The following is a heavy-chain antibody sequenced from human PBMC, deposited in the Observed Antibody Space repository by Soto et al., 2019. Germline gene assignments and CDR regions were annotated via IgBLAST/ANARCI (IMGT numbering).Heavy chain of an antibody. Sequence: HVQLRQWGAGLLKPSDTLSLTCAVYGESLNYYYWSWIRQAPGKGLEWIGEFYQGGSTHYNPSVTSRVTISVDLSSQQFSLKLPSVTAADTATYSCSRGMWPDRFANWGQGTLVTVSS. CDR3: SRGMWPDRFAN. V-gene: IGHV4-34*01. CDR2: FYQGGST. CDR1: GESLNYYY. J-gene: IGHJ5*02. D-gene: IGHD2-21*01.